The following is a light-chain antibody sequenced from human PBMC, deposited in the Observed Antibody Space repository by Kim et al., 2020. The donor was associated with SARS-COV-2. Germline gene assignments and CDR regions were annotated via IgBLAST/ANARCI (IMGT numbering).Light chain of an antibody. CDR2: GAS. CDR3: HQFVSSPLT. J-gene: IGKJ4*01. CDR1: SSSH. V-gene: IGKV3-20*01. Sequence: SSSHVVWYQQKPGQPPRLLFYGASSRATGIPDRFSGSGSGTDFTLTISRLEPEDFAVYYCHQFVSSPLTFGGGTKVDIK.